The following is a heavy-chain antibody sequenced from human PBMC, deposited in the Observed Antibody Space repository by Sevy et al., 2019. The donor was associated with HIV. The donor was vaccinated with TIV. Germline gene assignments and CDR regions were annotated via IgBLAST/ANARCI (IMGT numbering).Heavy chain of an antibody. V-gene: IGHV3-7*01. Sequence: GGCLRLSCAASGFTFSSYWMNWVRQAPGKGLEWVANIKQDGSEQYYVDSVKGRFTISRDNAKNSLYLQMNSLRAEDTAVYYCEGGYYYDSSGYLGYWGQGTLVTVSS. J-gene: IGHJ4*02. CDR2: IKQDGSEQ. CDR3: EGGYYYDSSGYLGY. CDR1: GFTFSSYW. D-gene: IGHD3-22*01.